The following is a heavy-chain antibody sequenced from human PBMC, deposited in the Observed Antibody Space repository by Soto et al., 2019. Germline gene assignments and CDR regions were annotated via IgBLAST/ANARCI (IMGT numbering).Heavy chain of an antibody. J-gene: IGHJ6*02. CDR2: IWYDGSNK. CDR3: ARADCTGADCYSWPFHYGVDV. D-gene: IGHD2-15*01. Sequence: QVQLVESGGGVVQPGGSLRLSCTTSGFTFNTYGMHWVRQAPGKGLEWVAMIWYDGSNKYYADSVKGRFTISRDKSKNKLYLQMNSRRAEDTALYHCARADCTGADCYSWPFHYGVDVWGQGATGTVSS. CDR1: GFTFNTYG. V-gene: IGHV3-33*08.